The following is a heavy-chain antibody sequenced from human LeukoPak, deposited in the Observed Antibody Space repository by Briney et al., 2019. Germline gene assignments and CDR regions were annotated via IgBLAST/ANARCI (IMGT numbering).Heavy chain of an antibody. CDR2: ISAYIGNT. Sequence: ASVKVSCKASGYTFTSYGISWVRQAPGHGLEWMGWISAYIGNTNYAQKLQGRVTMTTDTSTSTAYMELRSLRSDDTAVYYCARETNHYDFWSGHRGDFDYWGQGTLVTVSS. CDR1: GYTFTSYG. D-gene: IGHD3-3*01. J-gene: IGHJ4*02. V-gene: IGHV1-18*01. CDR3: ARETNHYDFWSGHRGDFDY.